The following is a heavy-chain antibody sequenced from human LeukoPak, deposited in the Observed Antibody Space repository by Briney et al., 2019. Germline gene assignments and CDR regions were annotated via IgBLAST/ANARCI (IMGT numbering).Heavy chain of an antibody. D-gene: IGHD6-19*01. V-gene: IGHV3-21*01. CDR3: ARVEGSSGPKDY. CDR2: TSGSSSYI. J-gene: IGHJ4*02. CDR1: GFTLGSYG. Sequence: GGSRRLSCAASGFTLGSYGMNWVRQAPGKGLEWVSSTSGSSSYIDYADSVKGRFTISRDNARKSLYLQMNSLRVEDTAVYYCARVEGSSGPKDYWGQGTLVTVSS.